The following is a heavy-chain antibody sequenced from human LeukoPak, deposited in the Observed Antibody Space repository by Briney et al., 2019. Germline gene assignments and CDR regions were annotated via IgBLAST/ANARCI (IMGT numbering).Heavy chain of an antibody. CDR1: GYTFTSYA. CDR2: INAGNGNT. Sequence: ASVRVSCKASGYTFTSYAMHWVRQAPGQRLEWMGWINAGNGNTKYSQKFQGRVTITRDTSASTAYMELSRLRSDDTAVYYCARDLVVVPAATTNWFDPWGQGTLVTVSS. CDR3: ARDLVVVPAATTNWFDP. J-gene: IGHJ5*02. V-gene: IGHV1-3*01. D-gene: IGHD2-2*01.